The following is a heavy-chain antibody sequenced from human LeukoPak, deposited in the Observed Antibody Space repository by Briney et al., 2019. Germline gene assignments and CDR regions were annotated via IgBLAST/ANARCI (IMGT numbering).Heavy chain of an antibody. Sequence: GGSLRLSCAASGFTFSSYEMNWVRQAPGKGLEWLSYISSSGGTIYYADSVKGRFTISRDNAKNSLYLQMNSLRAEDTAVYYRARHDGDAFDIWGQGTMVTVSS. D-gene: IGHD3-16*01. CDR1: GFTFSSYE. CDR2: ISSSGGTI. V-gene: IGHV3-48*03. J-gene: IGHJ3*02. CDR3: ARHDGDAFDI.